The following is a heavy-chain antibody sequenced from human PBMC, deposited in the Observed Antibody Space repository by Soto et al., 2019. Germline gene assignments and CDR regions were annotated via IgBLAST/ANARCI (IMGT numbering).Heavy chain of an antibody. CDR1: GFTVSSNY. CDR3: ARAPRAADAFSI. D-gene: IGHD6-25*01. J-gene: IGHJ3*02. V-gene: IGHV3-53*01. CDR2: IYSGGST. Sequence: GGSLRLSCAASGFTVSSNYMSWVRQAPGKGLEWVSVIYSGGSTYYADSVKGRFTISRDNSKNTLYLQMNSLRAEDTAVYYCARAPRAADAFSIWGQGTMVTVSS.